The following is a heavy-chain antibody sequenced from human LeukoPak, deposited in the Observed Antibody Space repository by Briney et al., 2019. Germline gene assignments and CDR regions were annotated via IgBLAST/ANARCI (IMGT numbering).Heavy chain of an antibody. Sequence: YPSETLSLTCTVSGGSISSSSYYWGWIRQPPGKGLEWIGSIYYSGSTYYNPSLKSRVTISVDTSKNQFSLKLSSVTAADAAVYYCARRRRGRNLYYMDVWGKGTTVTISS. CDR1: GGSISSSSYY. CDR3: ARRRRGRNLYYMDV. V-gene: IGHV4-39*07. J-gene: IGHJ6*03. CDR2: IYYSGST. D-gene: IGHD1-14*01.